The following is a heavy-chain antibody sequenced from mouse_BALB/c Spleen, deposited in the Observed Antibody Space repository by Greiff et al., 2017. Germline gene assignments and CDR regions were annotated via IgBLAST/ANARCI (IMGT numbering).Heavy chain of an antibody. Sequence: VKLVESGGGLVKPGGSLKLSCAASGFTFSSYAMSWVRQTPEKRLEWVATISSGGSYTYYPDSVKGRFTISRDNAKNTLYLQMSSLRSEDTAMYYCARRGSYDGYFDVWGAGTTVTVSS. V-gene: IGHV5-9-3*01. CDR3: ARRGSYDGYFDV. CDR1: GFTFSSYA. D-gene: IGHD2-3*01. CDR2: ISSGGSYT. J-gene: IGHJ1*01.